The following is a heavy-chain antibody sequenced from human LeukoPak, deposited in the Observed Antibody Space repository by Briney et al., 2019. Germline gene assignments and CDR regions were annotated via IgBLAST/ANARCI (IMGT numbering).Heavy chain of an antibody. V-gene: IGHV1-2*04. CDR1: GYTFTGYY. CDR2: INPNSGGT. CDR3: ASRARIAAAEGPRNYFDY. J-gene: IGHJ4*02. D-gene: IGHD6-13*01. Sequence: GASVKVSCKASGYTFTGYYMHWVRQAPGQGLEWMGWINPNSGGTNYAQKFQGWVTMTRDTSISTAYMELSRLRSDDTAVYYCASRARIAAAEGPRNYFDYWGQGTLVTVSS.